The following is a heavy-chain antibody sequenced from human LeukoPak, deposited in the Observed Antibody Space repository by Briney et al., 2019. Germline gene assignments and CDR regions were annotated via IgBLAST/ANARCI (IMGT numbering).Heavy chain of an antibody. J-gene: IGHJ5*02. Sequence: SETLSLTCTVSGGSISSGGYYWSWIRQHPGKGLEWIAYIYYSGSTYYNPSLKSRVTISVDTSKNQFSLKLSSVTAADTAVYYCASLGYCSSTSCYTGNWFDPWGQGTLVTVSS. CDR3: ASLGYCSSTSCYTGNWFDP. CDR2: IYYSGST. CDR1: GGSISSGGYY. D-gene: IGHD2-2*02. V-gene: IGHV4-31*03.